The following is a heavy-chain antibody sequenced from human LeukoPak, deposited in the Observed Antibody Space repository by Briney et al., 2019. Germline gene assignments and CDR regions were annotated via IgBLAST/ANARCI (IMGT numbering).Heavy chain of an antibody. J-gene: IGHJ4*02. Sequence: GSLRLSCAASGFTFSSSWMQWVCQAPGQGLVWVSRINSDESVTTYTNSVKGRFTISRDNAKNTLYLQMNSLRAEDTAMYYCVRSRFTTSSFDYWGQGTLVTVSS. CDR3: VRSRFTTSSFDY. CDR2: INSDESVT. V-gene: IGHV3-74*03. CDR1: GFTFSSSW. D-gene: IGHD2-2*01.